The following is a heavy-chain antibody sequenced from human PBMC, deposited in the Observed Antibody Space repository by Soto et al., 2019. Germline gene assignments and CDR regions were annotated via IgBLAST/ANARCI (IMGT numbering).Heavy chain of an antibody. J-gene: IGHJ4*02. CDR3: ARVGSSGWSPDY. CDR2: IFYTGST. D-gene: IGHD6-19*01. CDR1: GGSISGHY. V-gene: IGHV4-59*11. Sequence: LSLTCTVSGGSISGHYWIWIRQSPGKGLEWIGYIFYTGSTNYNPSLKSRVTLSADTSKNQFSLRLSSVTAADTAVYYCARVGSSGWSPDYWGQGTLVTVSS.